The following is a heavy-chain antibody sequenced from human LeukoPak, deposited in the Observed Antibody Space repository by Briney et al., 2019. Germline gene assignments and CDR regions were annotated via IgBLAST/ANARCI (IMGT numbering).Heavy chain of an antibody. J-gene: IGHJ6*02. CDR3: ARDKVVSYSSGWSHYGMDV. CDR2: IIPIFGTA. V-gene: IGHV1-69*13. Sequence: VASVKVSCKASGGTFSSYAISWVRQAPGQGLEWMGGIIPIFGTANYAQKFQGRVTITADESTSTAYMELSSLRSEDTAVYYCARDKVVSYSSGWSHYGMDVWGQGTTVTVSS. CDR1: GGTFSSYA. D-gene: IGHD6-19*01.